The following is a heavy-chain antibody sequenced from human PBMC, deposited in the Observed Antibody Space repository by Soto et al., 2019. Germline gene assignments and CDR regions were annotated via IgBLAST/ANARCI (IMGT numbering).Heavy chain of an antibody. CDR3: ARVPTDSSGYYKYYFDY. D-gene: IGHD3-22*01. V-gene: IGHV1-18*04. CDR2: INPYNGNT. CDR1: GYTFTNYG. J-gene: IGHJ4*02. Sequence: ASVIVSFKASGYTFTNYGVIWLRQAPGQGLEWMGWINPYNGNTNYAQKVQGRVTMTTDTSTSTAYMELRSLRSDDTAVYYCARVPTDSSGYYKYYFDYWGQGTLVTVSA.